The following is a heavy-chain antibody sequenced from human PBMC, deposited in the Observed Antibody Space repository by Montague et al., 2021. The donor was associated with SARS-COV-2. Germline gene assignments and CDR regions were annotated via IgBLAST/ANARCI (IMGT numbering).Heavy chain of an antibody. Sequence: SETLSLTCTVSGGSISSYYWSWIRQPPGKGPEWIGYSYYSGSTNYNPSLKSRVTISVDTSKNQFSLKLSSVTAADTAVYYCARVLVPHYDVWSGCYYYYYMDVWGKGTTVTVSS. CDR1: GGSISSYY. V-gene: IGHV4-59*01. D-gene: IGHD3-3*01. J-gene: IGHJ6*03. CDR2: SYYSGST. CDR3: ARVLVPHYDVWSGCYYYYYMDV.